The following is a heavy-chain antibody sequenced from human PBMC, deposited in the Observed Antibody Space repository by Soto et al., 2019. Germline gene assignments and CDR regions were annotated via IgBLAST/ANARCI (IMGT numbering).Heavy chain of an antibody. Sequence: SETLSLTCTVSGGSISSYYWSWIRQPPGKGLEWIGYIYYSGTTNYNPSLKSRVTISVDTSKNQFSLKLTSVAAADTAVYYCARLGGFYQAFDSWGQGALVTVSS. CDR2: IYYSGTT. J-gene: IGHJ4*02. V-gene: IGHV4-59*12. CDR1: GGSISSYY. D-gene: IGHD3-22*01. CDR3: ARLGGFYQAFDS.